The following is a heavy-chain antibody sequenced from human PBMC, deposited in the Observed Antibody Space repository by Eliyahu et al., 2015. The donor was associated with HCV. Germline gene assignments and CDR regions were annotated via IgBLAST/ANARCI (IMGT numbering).Heavy chain of an antibody. CDR3: ASGGGGIAVAGTGGWFDP. CDR2: IHYSGST. V-gene: IGHV4-59*01. Sequence: QXQLQESGPGLVKPSETLSXXCTVXGGSXTTXXWSWIRXPPGKGLEWIGYIHYSGSTNYNPPLKSRVTISXDTSKNQVSLKLTSVTAADTAVYYCASGGGGIAVAGTGGWFDPWGQGTLVTVSS. J-gene: IGHJ5*02. CDR1: GGSXTTXX. D-gene: IGHD6-19*01.